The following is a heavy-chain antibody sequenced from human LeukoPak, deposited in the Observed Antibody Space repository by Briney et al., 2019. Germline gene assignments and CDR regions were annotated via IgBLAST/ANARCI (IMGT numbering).Heavy chain of an antibody. Sequence: GGSLRLSCAASGFTVSSKYMSWVRQAPGRGLEWVSSISSSSSYIYYADSVKGRFTISRDNAKNSLYLQMNSLRAEDTAVYYCARDSSSWNNWFDPWGQGTLVTVSS. CDR1: GFTVSSKY. CDR3: ARDSSSWNNWFDP. CDR2: ISSSSSYI. V-gene: IGHV3-21*01. D-gene: IGHD6-13*01. J-gene: IGHJ5*02.